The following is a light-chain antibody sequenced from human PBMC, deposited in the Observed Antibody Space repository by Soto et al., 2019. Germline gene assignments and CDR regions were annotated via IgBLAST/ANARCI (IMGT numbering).Light chain of an antibody. V-gene: IGKV3-20*01. CDR3: QHFIDRPS. Sequence: AQFPRTLSLYSTVRATLSGRASQSISNNYLAWYQQKPGQAPRLLNDGASSRGTGTPDRVSGSGSGTDFTLTISRLEAEDFAVYYCQHFIDRPSFGPGTQVDIK. CDR2: GAS. CDR1: QSISNNY. J-gene: IGKJ3*01.